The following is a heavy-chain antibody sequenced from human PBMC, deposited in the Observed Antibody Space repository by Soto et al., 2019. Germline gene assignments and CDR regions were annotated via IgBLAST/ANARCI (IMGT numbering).Heavy chain of an antibody. CDR1: GYSITSGHY. CDR2: IHHSGST. V-gene: IGHV4-38-2*01. J-gene: IGHJ6*02. CDR3: ERRIEMTTMKTGIDV. Sequence: SETLSLTCDVSGYSITSGHYWGWIRQPPGKGLEWIGIIHHSGSTYYNPSLKSRVTISIDTSRNRFSLKLISVTAADTAVYYCERRIEMTTMKTGIDVWGQGTTVTVSS.